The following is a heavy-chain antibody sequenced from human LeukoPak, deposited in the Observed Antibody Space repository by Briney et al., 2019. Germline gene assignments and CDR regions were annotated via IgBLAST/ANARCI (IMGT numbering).Heavy chain of an antibody. V-gene: IGHV1-18*01. CDR3: ARNLGYCSSTSCYTTEFADY. CDR2: ISAYNGNT. J-gene: IGHJ4*02. Sequence: ASVKVSCKASGYTFTSYGISWVRQAPGQGLEWMGWISAYNGNTNYAQKLQGRVTMTTDTSTSTAYMELRSLRSDDTAVYYCARNLGYCSSTSCYTTEFADYWGQGTLVTVSS. CDR1: GYTFTSYG. D-gene: IGHD2-2*02.